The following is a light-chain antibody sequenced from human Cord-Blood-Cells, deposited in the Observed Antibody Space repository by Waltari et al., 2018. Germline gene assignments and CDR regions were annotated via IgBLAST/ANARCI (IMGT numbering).Light chain of an antibody. CDR2: AAS. CDR1: QGISNS. V-gene: IGKV1-NL1*01. Sequence: DIQMTQSPSSLSASVGDRVTITCRASQGISNSLAWYQQKPGKAPKLLLYAASRLESGVPSRFSGSGSGTDYTLTISSLQPEDFATYCFQQYYSTPTFGQGTKVEIK. J-gene: IGKJ1*01. CDR3: QQYYSTPT.